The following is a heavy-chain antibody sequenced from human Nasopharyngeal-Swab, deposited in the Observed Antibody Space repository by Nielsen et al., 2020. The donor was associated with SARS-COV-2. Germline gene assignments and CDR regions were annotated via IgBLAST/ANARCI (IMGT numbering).Heavy chain of an antibody. V-gene: IGHV1-46*01. Sequence: VDLCCQAAGGTLTSYYMHWVRQAPGQGLEWMGIINPRGGSTSYAQKFQGRVTMTRDTSTSTLYMNLSSLTSDDTAVYYCTRGTYDMDVWGQGTTVTVSS. CDR2: INPRGGST. J-gene: IGHJ6*02. CDR3: TRGTYDMDV. CDR1: GGTLTSYY.